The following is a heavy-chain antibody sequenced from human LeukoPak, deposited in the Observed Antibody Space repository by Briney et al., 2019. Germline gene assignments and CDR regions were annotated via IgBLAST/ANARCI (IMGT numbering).Heavy chain of an antibody. CDR2: ISSNGGST. J-gene: IGHJ4*02. D-gene: IGHD3-10*01. Sequence: GGSLRLSCAASGFTFSSYAMHWVRQAPWKGLEYVSAISSNGGSTYYANSVKGRFTISRDNSKNTLYLQMNSLRAEDTAVYYCARDQGGSFDFWGQGTLVTVSS. CDR1: GFTFSSYA. CDR3: ARDQGGSFDF. V-gene: IGHV3-64*01.